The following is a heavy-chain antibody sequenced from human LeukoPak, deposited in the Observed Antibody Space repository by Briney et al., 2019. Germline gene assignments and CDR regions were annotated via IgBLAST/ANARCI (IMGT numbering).Heavy chain of an antibody. CDR2: IKQDGSEK. CDR1: GFTFSNYW. V-gene: IGHV3-7*05. J-gene: IGHJ4*02. Sequence: PGGSLRLSCAASGFTFSNYWMSWVRQAPGEGLQWVANIKQDGSEKYYVESVKGRFTISRDNAKNSLYLQMNSLRAEDTAVYYCARAGGDGYNRLSPLNYWGQGTLVTVSS. D-gene: IGHD5-24*01. CDR3: ARAGGDGYNRLSPLNY.